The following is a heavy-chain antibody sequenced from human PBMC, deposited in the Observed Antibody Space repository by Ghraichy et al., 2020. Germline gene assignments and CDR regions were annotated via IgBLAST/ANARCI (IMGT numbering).Heavy chain of an antibody. J-gene: IGHJ2*01. V-gene: IGHV3-23*01. CDR1: GFTFSSYA. CDR2: ISGSGGST. CDR3: AKDPRYYYGSGSYFWYFDL. Sequence: GGSLRLSCAASGFTFSSYAMSWVRQAPGKGLEWVSAISGSGGSTYYADSVKGRFTISRDNSKNTLYLQMNSLRAEDTAVYYCAKDPRYYYGSGSYFWYFDLWGRGTLVTVSS. D-gene: IGHD3-10*01.